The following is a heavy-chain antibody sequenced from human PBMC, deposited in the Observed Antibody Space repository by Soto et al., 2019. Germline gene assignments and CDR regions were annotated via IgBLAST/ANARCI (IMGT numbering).Heavy chain of an antibody. CDR3: ARCYCSVGSCYTCWHFDL. CDR1: GYTFNNYG. V-gene: IGHV1-18*01. CDR2: IGPYNGNT. J-gene: IGHJ2*01. Sequence: ASVKVSCKASGYTFNNYGISWVRQAPGQGLEWKGWIGPYNGNTDHAQNFQGRVTMTTDTSTNTAYIELRSLRSDDTALYYCARCYCSVGSCYTCWHFDLWGRGTLVTVSS. D-gene: IGHD2-15*01.